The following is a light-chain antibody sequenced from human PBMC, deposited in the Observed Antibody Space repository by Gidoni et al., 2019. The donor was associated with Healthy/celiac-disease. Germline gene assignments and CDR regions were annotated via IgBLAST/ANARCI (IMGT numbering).Light chain of an antibody. CDR3: QQYNSYSLWT. Sequence: DIQMTQSPSTLSASVGDRVTITCRASQSISSWLAWYQQKPGKAPKLLIYDASSLESGVPSRFSGSGSGTEFTLTISSLQPDDFATYYCQQYNSYSLWTFGQXTKVEIK. J-gene: IGKJ1*01. CDR1: QSISSW. V-gene: IGKV1-5*01. CDR2: DAS.